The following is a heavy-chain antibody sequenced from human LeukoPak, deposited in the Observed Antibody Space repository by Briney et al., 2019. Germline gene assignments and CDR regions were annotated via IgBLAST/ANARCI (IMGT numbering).Heavy chain of an antibody. CDR2: LDDSGNT. J-gene: IGHJ5*02. Sequence: SETLSLTCSVSSGSVRSNYYSWAWIRQAPGKGLEWVGGLDDSGNTYYNPSLRSRLTMSVDTSKNHFSLNLKSVAAADTSVYYCARRLRIGAAEWFDPWGQGIMVTVSS. D-gene: IGHD2-15*01. CDR3: ARRLRIGAAEWFDP. V-gene: IGHV4-39*02. CDR1: SGSVRSNYYS.